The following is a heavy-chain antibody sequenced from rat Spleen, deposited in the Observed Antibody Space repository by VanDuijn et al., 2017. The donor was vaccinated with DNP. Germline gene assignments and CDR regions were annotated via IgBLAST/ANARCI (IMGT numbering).Heavy chain of an antibody. CDR3: ARGGRSYFDY. V-gene: IGHV5-7*01. CDR2: ISTSGGST. D-gene: IGHD1-11*01. Sequence: EVQLVETGGGLVQPGRSLKLSCAASGFTFSDYNMAWVRQAPKKGLEWVATISTSGGSTYYRDSVKGRFTISRDNAKNTLYLQMNSLRSEDTASCYCARGGRSYFDYWGQGVMVTVSS. CDR1: GFTFSDYN. J-gene: IGHJ2*01.